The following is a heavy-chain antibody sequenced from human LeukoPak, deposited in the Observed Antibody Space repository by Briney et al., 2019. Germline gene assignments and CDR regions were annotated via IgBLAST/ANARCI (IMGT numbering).Heavy chain of an antibody. CDR3: AKFIAAPFYFDY. CDR1: GFTVSSNY. J-gene: IGHJ4*02. Sequence: GGSLRLSCAASGFTVSSNYMSWVRQAPGKGLEWVSSISSSSSYIYYADSVKGRFTISRDNAKNSLYLQINSLRAEGTAVYYCAKFIAAPFYFDYWGQGTLVTVSS. D-gene: IGHD6-13*01. CDR2: ISSSSSYI. V-gene: IGHV3-21*01.